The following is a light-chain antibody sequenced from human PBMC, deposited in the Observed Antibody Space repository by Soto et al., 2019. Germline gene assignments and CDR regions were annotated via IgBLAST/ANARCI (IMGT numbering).Light chain of an antibody. CDR1: SSNIGSNT. V-gene: IGLV1-44*01. J-gene: IGLJ2*01. CDR2: SNN. Sequence: QSVLTQPPSASGTPGQRVTISCSGSSSNIGSNTVNWYQQLPGTAPKLLIYSNNQRTSGVPDRFSGSKSGTSASLAISGLQSEDEAEYYCAAWDDSLNVHVVFGGGTKVTVL. CDR3: AAWDDSLNVHVV.